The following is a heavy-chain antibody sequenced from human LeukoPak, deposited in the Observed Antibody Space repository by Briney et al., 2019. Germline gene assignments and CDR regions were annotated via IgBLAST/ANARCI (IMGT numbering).Heavy chain of an antibody. D-gene: IGHD2-2*01. CDR1: GFTFKTYG. V-gene: IGHV3-30*02. CDR3: AREYCTTTSCYYWFDF. J-gene: IGHJ4*02. Sequence: PGGSLRLSCAASGFTFKTYGMHWVRQAPGKGLEWVAFIRYDGSKEYYTDSVMGRFTISRDNSKNTLYLQMNSLRAEDTAVYYCAREYCTTTSCYYWFDFWGQGTLATVSS. CDR2: IRYDGSKE.